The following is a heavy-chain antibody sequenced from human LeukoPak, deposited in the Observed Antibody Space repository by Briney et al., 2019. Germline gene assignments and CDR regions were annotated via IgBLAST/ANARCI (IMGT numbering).Heavy chain of an antibody. CDR2: IYYSGST. D-gene: IGHD6-19*01. Sequence: SETLSLTCTVSGGSISSSSYYWGWIRQPPGKGLEWIGSIYYSGSTYYNPSLKSRVTISVDTSKNQFSLKLSSVTAADTAVYYCARVSGIAVAGTTPGAFDIWGQGTMVTVSS. J-gene: IGHJ3*02. CDR1: GGSISSSSYY. V-gene: IGHV4-39*07. CDR3: ARVSGIAVAGTTPGAFDI.